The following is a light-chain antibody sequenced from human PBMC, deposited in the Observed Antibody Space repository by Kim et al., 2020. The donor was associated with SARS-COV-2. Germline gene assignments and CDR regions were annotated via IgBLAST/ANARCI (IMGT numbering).Light chain of an antibody. Sequence: PASISGRSSHSLAYSDGNIYLNWFHQRPGQSARRLIYKVSKRDSGVPDRFSGSGSGTDFTLQISRVEAEDVGVYYCMQGTHWPFTFGPGTKVDIK. V-gene: IGKV2-30*01. J-gene: IGKJ3*01. CDR3: MQGTHWPFT. CDR2: KVS. CDR1: HSLAYSDGNIY.